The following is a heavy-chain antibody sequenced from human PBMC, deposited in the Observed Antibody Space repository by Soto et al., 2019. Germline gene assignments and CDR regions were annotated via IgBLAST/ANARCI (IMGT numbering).Heavy chain of an antibody. J-gene: IGHJ3*02. V-gene: IGHV1-2*04. CDR2: INPNSGGT. D-gene: IGHD3-3*01. CDR3: ARDITIFGVASTQVGDAFDI. Sequence: ASVEVSCKASGYTFTGYYMHWVRQAPGQGLEWMGWINPNSGGTNYAQKFQGWVTMTRDTSISTAYMELSRLRSDDTAVYYCARDITIFGVASTQVGDAFDIWGQGTMVTVSS. CDR1: GYTFTGYY.